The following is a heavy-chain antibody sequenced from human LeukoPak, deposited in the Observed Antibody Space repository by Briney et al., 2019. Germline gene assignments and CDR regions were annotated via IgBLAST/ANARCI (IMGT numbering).Heavy chain of an antibody. CDR1: GFTFSDYY. D-gene: IGHD6-19*01. J-gene: IGHJ2*01. V-gene: IGHV3-11*01. Sequence: GGSLRLSCAASGFTFSDYYMSWIRQAPGKGLEWVSYISSSGSTIYYADSVKGRFTISRDNAKNSLYLQMNSLRAEDTAVYYCARARYGSGWYNWYFDLWGRGTLVTVSS. CDR3: ARARYGSGWYNWYFDL. CDR2: ISSSGSTI.